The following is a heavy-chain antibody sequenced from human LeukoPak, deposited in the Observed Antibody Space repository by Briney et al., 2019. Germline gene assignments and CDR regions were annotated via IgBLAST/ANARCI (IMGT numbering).Heavy chain of an antibody. CDR3: ARGPAALVVAAAPIDY. J-gene: IGHJ4*02. V-gene: IGHV3-23*01. Sequence: GGSLRLSCAASGFTFSSYAMSWVRQAPGKGLEWVSAISGSGGSTYYADSVKGRFTISRDNSKNTLYLQMNSLRAEDTAVFCCARGPAALVVAAAPIDYWGQGTLVTVSS. CDR2: ISGSGGST. CDR1: GFTFSSYA. D-gene: IGHD2-15*01.